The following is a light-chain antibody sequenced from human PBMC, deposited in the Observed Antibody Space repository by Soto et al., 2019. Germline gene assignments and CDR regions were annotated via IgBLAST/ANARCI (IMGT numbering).Light chain of an antibody. V-gene: IGLV2-8*01. Sequence: QSALTQPPSASGSPGQSVTISCTGTSSDVGGYNYVSWYQNHPGKAPKLMIYEVSKRPSGVPDRFSGSKSGNTASLTVSGLQAEDEADYYCSSYAGSNNLVFGGGTKLTVL. J-gene: IGLJ2*01. CDR2: EVS. CDR3: SSYAGSNNLV. CDR1: SSDVGGYNY.